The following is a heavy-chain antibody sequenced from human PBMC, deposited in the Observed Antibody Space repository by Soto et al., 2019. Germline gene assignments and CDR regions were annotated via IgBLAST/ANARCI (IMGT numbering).Heavy chain of an antibody. D-gene: IGHD3-16*02. CDR2: ISSSGSTI. V-gene: IGHV3-48*04. Sequence: GGSLRLSCAASGFTFSSFGMHWIRQAPGKGLEWVSYISSSGSTIYYADSVKGRFTISRDNAKNSLFLKMNSLRAEDTAVYYCARPYGGNYRYTFEYWGQGTLVTVSS. CDR3: ARPYGGNYRYTFEY. J-gene: IGHJ4*02. CDR1: GFTFSSFG.